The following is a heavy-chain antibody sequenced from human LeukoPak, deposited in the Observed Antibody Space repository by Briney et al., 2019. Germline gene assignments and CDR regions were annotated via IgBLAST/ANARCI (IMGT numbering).Heavy chain of an antibody. V-gene: IGHV4-59*08. CDR2: IYYSGST. J-gene: IGHJ4*02. Sequence: PSETLSLTCTVSGGSISSYYRSWIRQPPGKGLEWIGYIYYSGSTNYNPSLKSRVTISVDTSKNQFSLKLNSMTAADTAVYYCARHPRRSGSAPFDYWGQGTLVTVSS. CDR1: GGSISSYY. CDR3: ARHPRRSGSAPFDY. D-gene: IGHD3-10*01.